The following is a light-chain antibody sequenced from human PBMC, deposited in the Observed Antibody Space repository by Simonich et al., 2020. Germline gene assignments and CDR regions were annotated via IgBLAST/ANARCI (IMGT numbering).Light chain of an antibody. CDR2: HDS. V-gene: IGLV3-1*01. CDR1: NLGDKY. CDR3: QAWDSSNWV. J-gene: IGLJ3*02. Sequence: SYELTQPPSVSVSPGQTASIPCSGDNLGDKYACWYQQKPGQSPVLVIYHDSNRPSGIPERFSGSNSGNTATLTISGTQAMDEADYYCQAWDSSNWVFGGGTKLTVL.